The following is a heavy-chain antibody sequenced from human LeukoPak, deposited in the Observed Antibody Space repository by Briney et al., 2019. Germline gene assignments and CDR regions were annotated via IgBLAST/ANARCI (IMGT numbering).Heavy chain of an antibody. V-gene: IGHV3-30*18. Sequence: PGGSLRLSCSGSGFTFSRLGIHWVRQAPGKGLEWVAVVGDTGAAKYYADSVRGRFTISRDNSDNTLYLQMNSLSAEDTAVYYCAKEEGWGVNVFDYWGQGTLVTVSS. J-gene: IGHJ4*02. D-gene: IGHD3-10*01. CDR1: GFTFSRLG. CDR3: AKEEGWGVNVFDY. CDR2: VGDTGAAK.